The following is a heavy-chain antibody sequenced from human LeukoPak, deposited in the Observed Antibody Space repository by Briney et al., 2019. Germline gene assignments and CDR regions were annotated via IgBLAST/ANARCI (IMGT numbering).Heavy chain of an antibody. CDR2: IYPGDSDT. CDR3: VRSGDGYVGPFNY. Sequence: GESLKISCKGSGYSFTTSWIGWVRQMPGKGLEWMGIIYPGDSDTRYSPSFQGQVTISADKSISTAYLQWSSLKASDTAMYYCVRSGDGYVGPFNYWGQGTLVTVSS. J-gene: IGHJ4*02. CDR1: GYSFTTSW. V-gene: IGHV5-51*01. D-gene: IGHD5-18*01.